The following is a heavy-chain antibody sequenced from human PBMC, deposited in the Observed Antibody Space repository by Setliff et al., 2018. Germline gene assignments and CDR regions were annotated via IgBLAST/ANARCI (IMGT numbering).Heavy chain of an antibody. Sequence: PGESLKISCAASGFTFSTYWMSWVRQAPGKGPEWVANIKQDGSEKYYVDSVKGRFSISRDNAKNSLYLQMNSLRAEDTAVYYCARDPHFDSWGQGTLVTVSS. J-gene: IGHJ4*02. CDR3: ARDPHFDS. CDR1: GFTFSTYW. V-gene: IGHV3-7*01. CDR2: IKQDGSEK.